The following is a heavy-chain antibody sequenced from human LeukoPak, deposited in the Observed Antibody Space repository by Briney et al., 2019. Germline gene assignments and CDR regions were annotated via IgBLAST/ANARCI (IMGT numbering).Heavy chain of an antibody. D-gene: IGHD3-9*01. J-gene: IGHJ6*02. CDR2: INPNSGGT. CDR1: GYTFTGYY. Sequence: ASVKVSCKASGYTFTGYYMHWVRQAPGQGLEWMGWINPNSGGTNYAQKFQGRVTMTRDTSTSTVYMELSSLRSEDTAVYYCARDLRDYDILTGYYYGSRDYYGMDVWGQGTTVTVSS. CDR3: ARDLRDYDILTGYYYGSRDYYGMDV. V-gene: IGHV1-2*02.